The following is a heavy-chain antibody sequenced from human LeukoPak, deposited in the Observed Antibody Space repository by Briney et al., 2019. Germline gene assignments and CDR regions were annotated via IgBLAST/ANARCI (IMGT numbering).Heavy chain of an antibody. V-gene: IGHV3-23*01. CDR2: TSSSDDGK. CDR3: ATYRQVMLPFES. J-gene: IGHJ4*02. D-gene: IGHD5-18*01. CDR1: GFSLSNYA. Sequence: GGSLRLSCAASGFSLSNYAMSWLRQAPGKGLEWVAATSSSDDGKYHAGSVRGRFTISRDNSKNTLFLQMNSLRAEDTAIYYCATYRQVMLPFESWGRGTLVTVSS.